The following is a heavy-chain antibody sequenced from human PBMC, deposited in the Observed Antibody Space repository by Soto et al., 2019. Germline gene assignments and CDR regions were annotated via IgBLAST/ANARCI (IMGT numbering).Heavy chain of an antibody. J-gene: IGHJ6*02. CDR1: GGSISSSSYY. V-gene: IGHV4-39*01. D-gene: IGHD1-26*01. CDR3: AGPLVGASLYYYYGMDV. CDR2: IYYSGST. Sequence: SETLSLTCTVSGGSISSSSYYWGWIRQPPGKGLEWIGSIYYSGSTYYNPSLKSRVTISVDTSKNQFSLKLSSVTAADTAVYYCAGPLVGASLYYYYGMDVWGQGTTVTVSS.